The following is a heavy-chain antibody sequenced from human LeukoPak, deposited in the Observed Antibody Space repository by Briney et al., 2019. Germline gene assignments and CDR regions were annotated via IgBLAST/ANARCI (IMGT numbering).Heavy chain of an antibody. V-gene: IGHV3-53*01. CDR2: IYSADSA. D-gene: IGHD1-26*01. Sequence: PGGSLRLSCAASGFTVSRNYMSWVRQAPGKGLEWVSVIYSADSAYYADSVRGRFTISRDSSKNTLYLQMNSLRADDTAVYYCAREVGGGATNYFDYWGQGTLDTVSS. J-gene: IGHJ4*02. CDR1: GFTVSRNY. CDR3: AREVGGGATNYFDY.